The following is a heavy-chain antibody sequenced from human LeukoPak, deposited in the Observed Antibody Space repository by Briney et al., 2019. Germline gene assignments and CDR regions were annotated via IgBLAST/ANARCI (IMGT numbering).Heavy chain of an antibody. D-gene: IGHD6-19*01. CDR1: GNFISRGYY. CDR3: ARNTSAWSPLGETQSAPHCFDS. CDR2: IYNTGST. Sequence: SETLSLTCGVSGNFISRGYYWAWIRQPPGKGLEWIGSIYNTGSTYYNPSLKSRVTMSIDTPKNQFSLKLSSVTAADTAVYYCARNTSAWSPLGETQSAPHCFDSWGQGTLATVSS. V-gene: IGHV4-38-2*01. J-gene: IGHJ4*02.